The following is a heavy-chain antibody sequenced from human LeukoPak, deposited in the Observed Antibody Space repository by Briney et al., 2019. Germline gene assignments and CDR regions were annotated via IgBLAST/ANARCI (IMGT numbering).Heavy chain of an antibody. CDR1: GFTFSSYA. CDR2: ISYDGSNK. Sequence: GGSLRLSCAASGFTFSSYAMHWVRQAPGKGLEWVAVISYDGSNKYYADSVKGRFTISRDNSKNTLYLQMNSLRAEDTAVYYCARGRGYSYGPFDYWGQGTLVTVSS. J-gene: IGHJ4*02. V-gene: IGHV3-30-3*01. D-gene: IGHD5-18*01. CDR3: ARGRGYSYGPFDY.